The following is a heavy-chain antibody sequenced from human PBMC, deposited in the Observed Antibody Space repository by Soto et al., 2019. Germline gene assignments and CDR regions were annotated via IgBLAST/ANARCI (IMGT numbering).Heavy chain of an antibody. CDR2: ISYDGSNK. Sequence: QVQLVESGGGVVQPGGSLRLSCEVSGFTFSIYGVQWVRQAPGKGLECVAGISYDGSNKYYVDSVKGRFTNSRDNSKSMLYLQMNSLRPEDTAVYYCVRVGARFVWNVINDAFDIWGLGTKVTVAS. CDR3: VRVGARFVWNVINDAFDI. J-gene: IGHJ3*02. CDR1: GFTFSIYG. V-gene: IGHV3-30*03. D-gene: IGHD3-10*01.